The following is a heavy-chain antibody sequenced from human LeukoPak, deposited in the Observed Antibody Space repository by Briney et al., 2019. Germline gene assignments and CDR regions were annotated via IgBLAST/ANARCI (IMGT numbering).Heavy chain of an antibody. J-gene: IGHJ4*01. D-gene: IGHD3-10*01. CDR2: IIPILGIA. CDR1: GGTFSSYA. CDR3: ARDRDDVGSGG. V-gene: IGHV1-69*04. Sequence: AVKVSCKASGGTFSSYAISWVRQAPGQGLEWMGRIIPILGIANYAQKFQGRVTITADKSTSTAYMELSSLRSEDTAVHYCARDRDDVGSGGWGHGTLVTASS.